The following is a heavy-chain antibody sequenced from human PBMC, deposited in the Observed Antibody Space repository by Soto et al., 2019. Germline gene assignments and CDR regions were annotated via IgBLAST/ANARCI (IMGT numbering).Heavy chain of an antibody. Sequence: EVQLVESGGGLVKPGGSLRLSCAASGFTFSSYSMNWVRQAPGKGLELVSSISSSSSYIYYADSVKVRFTISRDNAKNSLYMQMNSLRAEDTAVYYCAYEVAGTLAFDPWGQGTLVTVSS. CDR1: GFTFSSYS. D-gene: IGHD6-19*01. J-gene: IGHJ5*02. V-gene: IGHV3-21*01. CDR3: AYEVAGTLAFDP. CDR2: ISSSSSYI.